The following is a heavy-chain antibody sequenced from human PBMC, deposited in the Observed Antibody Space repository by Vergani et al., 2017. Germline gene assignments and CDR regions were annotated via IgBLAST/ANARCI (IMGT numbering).Heavy chain of an antibody. CDR3: TRQPYYYYVSQGS. CDR2: IRSKANSYAT. CDR1: GFTFSGSA. J-gene: IGHJ5*02. V-gene: IGHV3-73*01. D-gene: IGHD3-10*02. Sequence: EVQLVESGGGLVQPGGSLKLSCAASGFTFSGSAMHWVRQASGKGLEWVGRIRSKANSYATAYAASVKGRFTISRDDSKNTAYLQMNSLKTEDTAVYYCTRQPYYYYVSQGSWAPGTLVTLSS.